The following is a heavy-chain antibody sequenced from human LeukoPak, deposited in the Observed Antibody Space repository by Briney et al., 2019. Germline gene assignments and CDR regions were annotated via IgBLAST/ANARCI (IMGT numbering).Heavy chain of an antibody. CDR2: ISSSSRSI. CDR3: ARDSSSIVVGGTPYFDY. J-gene: IGHJ4*02. D-gene: IGHD6-19*01. Sequence: GGSLRLSCAASGFTFSSYSMNWVRQAPGKGLEWVSYISSSSRSIYYADSVKGRFTISRDNAKNSLYLQMNSLRDEDTAVYYCARDSSSIVVGGTPYFDYWGQGTLVTVSS. CDR1: GFTFSSYS. V-gene: IGHV3-48*02.